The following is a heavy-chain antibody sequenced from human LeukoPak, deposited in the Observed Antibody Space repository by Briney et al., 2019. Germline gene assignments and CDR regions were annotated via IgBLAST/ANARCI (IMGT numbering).Heavy chain of an antibody. CDR2: IYYSGGT. CDR3: GRDSGSYGYDC. Sequence: SSETLSLTCTVSGGSISSSHYYWGWIRQPPGKGLEWIGSIYYSGGTFYNPSLKSRVTISVDTSKNQFSLKLSSVTAADTAVYYCGRDSGSYGYDCWGQGTLVTVSS. V-gene: IGHV4-39*01. D-gene: IGHD1-26*01. J-gene: IGHJ4*02. CDR1: GGSISSSHYY.